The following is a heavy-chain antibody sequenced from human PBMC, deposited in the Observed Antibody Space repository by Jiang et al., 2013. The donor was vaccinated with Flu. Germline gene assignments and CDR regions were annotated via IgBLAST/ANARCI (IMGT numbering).Heavy chain of an antibody. D-gene: IGHD4-17*01. J-gene: IGHJ4*02. CDR1: GYSISSGYY. Sequence: PGLVKPSETLSLTCAVSGYSISSGYYWGWIRQPPGKGLEWIGSVYHSGITYQNPSLKSRITISVDTSKNQVSLKVSSVTAADTAVYYCARDSSTVTAEVNFDYWGRGALVIVSS. CDR2: VYHSGIT. V-gene: IGHV4-38-2*01. CDR3: ARDSSTVTAEVNFDY.